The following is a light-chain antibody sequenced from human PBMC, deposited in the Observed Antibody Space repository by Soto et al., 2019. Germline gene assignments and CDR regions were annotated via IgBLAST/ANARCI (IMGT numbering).Light chain of an antibody. Sequence: DIQLTQSPSFLSASVGVRVTITCRASQGISTYLAWYQQKPGKALKLFIYAASTLQSGVPSRFSGSGSGTEFSLTISSLQPEDFATYYCQDLNSYPRTFGQGTMLEIQ. CDR3: QDLNSYPRT. V-gene: IGKV1-9*01. J-gene: IGKJ1*01. CDR1: QGISTY. CDR2: AAS.